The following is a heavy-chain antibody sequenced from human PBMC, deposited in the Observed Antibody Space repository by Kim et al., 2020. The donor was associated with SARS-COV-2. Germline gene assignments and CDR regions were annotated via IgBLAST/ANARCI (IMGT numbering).Heavy chain of an antibody. D-gene: IGHD4-17*01. J-gene: IGHJ5*02. CDR3: AKGIRSQAGWFDP. Sequence: SETLSLTCTVSGGSISSYYWSWIRQPPGKGLEWIGYIYYSGSTNYNPSLKSRVTISVDTSKNQFSLKLSSVTAADTAVYYCAKGIRSQAGWFDPWGQGTLVTVSS. CDR1: GGSISSYY. CDR2: IYYSGST. V-gene: IGHV4-59*08.